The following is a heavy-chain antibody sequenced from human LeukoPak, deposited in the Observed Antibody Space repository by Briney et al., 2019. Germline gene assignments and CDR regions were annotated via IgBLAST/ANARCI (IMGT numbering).Heavy chain of an antibody. Sequence: SGTLSLTCAVSGGSLASSNWWTWVRQPPGKGLEWIGEMYNSGNTNYNPSLKSRVTISMDNSKNQFSLNLTSVTAADTAVYYCATRGDYSDTSGNSYDALDIWGQGTMVTVSS. D-gene: IGHD3-22*01. CDR1: GGSLASSNW. CDR2: MYNSGNT. V-gene: IGHV4-4*02. CDR3: ATRGDYSDTSGNSYDALDI. J-gene: IGHJ3*02.